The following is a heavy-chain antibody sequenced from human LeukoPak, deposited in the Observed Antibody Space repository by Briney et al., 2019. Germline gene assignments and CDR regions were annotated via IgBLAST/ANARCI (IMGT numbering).Heavy chain of an antibody. CDR1: GGSISSGGYS. J-gene: IGHJ4*02. CDR2: IYHSGST. V-gene: IGHV4-30-2*01. Sequence: PSETLSLTCAVSGGSISSGGYSWSWIRQPPGKGLEWIEYIYHSGSTYYNPSLKSRVTISMDRSKNQFSLKLSSVTAADTAVHYCARGSYSGYDFSFDYWGQGTLVTVSS. D-gene: IGHD5-12*01. CDR3: ARGSYSGYDFSFDY.